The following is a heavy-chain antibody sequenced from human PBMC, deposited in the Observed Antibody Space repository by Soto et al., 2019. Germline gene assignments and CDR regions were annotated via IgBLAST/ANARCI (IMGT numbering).Heavy chain of an antibody. CDR1: GFTFSSYA. Sequence: EVQLLESGGGLVQPGGSLRLSCAASGFTFSSYAMSWVRQAPGKGLEWVSAISGSGGSTYYNPSLKSRVTISVDTSKNQFSLKLSSVTAADTAVYYCARGLVVTNDAFDIWGQGTMVTVSS. D-gene: IGHD2-21*02. V-gene: IGHV3-23*02. CDR3: ARGLVVTNDAFDI. J-gene: IGHJ3*02. CDR2: ISGSGGST.